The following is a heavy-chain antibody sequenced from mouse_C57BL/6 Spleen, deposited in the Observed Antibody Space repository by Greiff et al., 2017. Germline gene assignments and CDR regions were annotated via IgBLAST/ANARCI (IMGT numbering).Heavy chain of an antibody. CDR2: IYPGDGDT. J-gene: IGHJ2*01. CDR1: GYAFSSYW. V-gene: IGHV1-80*01. CDR3: ARRNYGSSFYVGD. D-gene: IGHD1-1*01. Sequence: VQLQQPGAELVKPGASVKISCKASGYAFSSYWMNWVKQRPGQGLEWIGQIYPGDGDTNYNGKFKGKATLTAAKSSSTAYMQLSSLTSEDSAVYFCARRNYGSSFYVGDRGKSTTLTV.